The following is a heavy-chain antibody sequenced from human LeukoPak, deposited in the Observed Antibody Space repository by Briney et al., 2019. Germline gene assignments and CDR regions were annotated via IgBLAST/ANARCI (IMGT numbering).Heavy chain of an antibody. J-gene: IGHJ3*02. D-gene: IGHD6-25*01. Sequence: PSETLSLTCTVSGGSISSRSYYWGWIRQPPGKGLEWIGSIYYSGATYYNPSLESRVTISVDTSKNQFSLKVSSVTAADTAVYYCARHVSGSSAFDIWGQGTMVTVSS. CDR2: IYYSGAT. CDR1: GGSISSRSYY. V-gene: IGHV4-39*01. CDR3: ARHVSGSSAFDI.